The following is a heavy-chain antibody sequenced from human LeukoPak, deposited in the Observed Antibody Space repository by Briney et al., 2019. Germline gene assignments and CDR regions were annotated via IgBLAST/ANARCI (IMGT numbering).Heavy chain of an antibody. D-gene: IGHD3-22*01. CDR2: IYYSGST. Sequence: PSETLSLTCTVSGGSISSGGCYWSWIRQHPGKGLEWIGYIYYSGSTYYNPSLKSRVTISVDTSKNQFSLKLSSVTAADTAVYYCARDRYYYDSSGYFARTHDAFDIWGQGTMVTVSS. V-gene: IGHV4-31*03. CDR1: GGSISSGGCY. J-gene: IGHJ3*02. CDR3: ARDRYYYDSSGYFARTHDAFDI.